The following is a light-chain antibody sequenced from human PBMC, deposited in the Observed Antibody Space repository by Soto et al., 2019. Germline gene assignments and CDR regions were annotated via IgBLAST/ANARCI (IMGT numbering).Light chain of an antibody. CDR1: SGDIGTYNL. J-gene: IGLJ2*01. CDR3: CSYAGRSTVI. Sequence: QSALTQPASVSGSPGQSITISCTGTSGDIGTYNLVSWYQQQPGRTPKLIIFEGNKRPSGVSNRFSASKSGNTASLAISGLQAEDEADYHCCSYAGRSTVICGGGTQLTVL. V-gene: IGLV2-23*01. CDR2: EGN.